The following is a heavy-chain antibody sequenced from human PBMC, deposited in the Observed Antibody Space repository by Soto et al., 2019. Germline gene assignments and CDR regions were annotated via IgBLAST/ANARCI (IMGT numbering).Heavy chain of an antibody. Sequence: EVQLVESGGVLVQPGGSLRLSCAASGFTFSSYSMNWVRQAPGKGLEWVSYISSSSSTIYYADSVKGRFTISRDNAKNSQYLQMNSLRDEVTAVYYCARDEGSGYSFDCWGQGTLVNVSS. D-gene: IGHD3-22*01. CDR2: ISSSSSTI. CDR3: ARDEGSGYSFDC. J-gene: IGHJ4*02. V-gene: IGHV3-48*02. CDR1: GFTFSSYS.